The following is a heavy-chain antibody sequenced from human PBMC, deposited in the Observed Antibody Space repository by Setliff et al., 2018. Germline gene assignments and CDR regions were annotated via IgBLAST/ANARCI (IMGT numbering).Heavy chain of an antibody. J-gene: IGHJ6*03. Sequence: ASVKVSCKASGGTFSSYGISWVRQAPGQGLEWMGGTIPIFGTTDYAQKFRGRVTIITDESTSTAFMQLSSLRSEDTAVYYCVREGVDSRSSTGYRYYMDVWGKGTTVTVS. CDR2: TIPIFGTT. CDR1: GGTFSSYG. CDR3: VREGVDSRSSTGYRYYMDV. D-gene: IGHD3-22*01. V-gene: IGHV1-69*05.